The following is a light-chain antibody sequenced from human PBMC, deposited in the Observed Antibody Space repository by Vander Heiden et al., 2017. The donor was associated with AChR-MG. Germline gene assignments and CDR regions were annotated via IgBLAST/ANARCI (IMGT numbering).Light chain of an antibody. J-gene: IGKJ4*01. V-gene: IGKV3-11*01. CDR2: DAS. CDR3: QQRSNWPPAVT. Sequence: EIVLTQSPAPLSLSPGERATLSCRASQSVSSYLAWYQQKPGQAPRLLIYDASNRATGIPARFSGSGSGTDFTLTISSLEPEDFAVYYCQQRSNWPPAVTFGGGTKVEIK. CDR1: QSVSSY.